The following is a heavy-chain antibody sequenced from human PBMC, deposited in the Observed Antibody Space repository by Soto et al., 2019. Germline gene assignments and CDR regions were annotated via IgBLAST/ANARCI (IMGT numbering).Heavy chain of an antibody. D-gene: IGHD6-6*01. CDR2: IRYDGSDQ. CDR1: GFIFSDYG. J-gene: IGHJ4*02. Sequence: GGSLRLSCAASGFIFSDYGMHWVRQAPGKGLEWVAAIRYDGSDQNSADSVKGRFTISRDNSKNTLFLQMNSLRAEDTAVYYCERDWPKRSWGYYFGSWGQGTMVTVYS. CDR3: ERDWPKRSWGYYFGS. V-gene: IGHV3-33*01.